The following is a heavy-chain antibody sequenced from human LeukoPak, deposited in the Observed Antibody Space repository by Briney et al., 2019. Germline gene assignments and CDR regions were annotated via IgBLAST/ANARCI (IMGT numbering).Heavy chain of an antibody. J-gene: IGHJ4*02. CDR1: GFTFSSYG. Sequence: GGSLRLSCAASGFTFSSYGMHWVRQAPGKGLEWVAVISYDGSNKYYADSVKGRFTISRDNSKNTLYLQMNSLRAEDTAVYYCAKWAKRWLQPGNIDYWGQGTLVTVSS. CDR3: AKWAKRWLQPGNIDY. V-gene: IGHV3-30*18. D-gene: IGHD5-24*01. CDR2: ISYDGSNK.